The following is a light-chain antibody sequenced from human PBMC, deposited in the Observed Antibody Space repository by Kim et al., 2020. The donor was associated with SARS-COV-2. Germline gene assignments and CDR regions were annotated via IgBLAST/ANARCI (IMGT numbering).Light chain of an antibody. Sequence: EIVMTQSPAALSVSPGERATLSCRASQSVSSNLAWYQQKPDQAPRLLIYGASTWATGIPARFSGSGSGTEFTLTISSLQSEDFAVYYCQQYNNWPGTFGQGTKVDIK. CDR1: QSVSSN. J-gene: IGKJ1*01. CDR2: GAS. CDR3: QQYNNWPGT. V-gene: IGKV3-15*01.